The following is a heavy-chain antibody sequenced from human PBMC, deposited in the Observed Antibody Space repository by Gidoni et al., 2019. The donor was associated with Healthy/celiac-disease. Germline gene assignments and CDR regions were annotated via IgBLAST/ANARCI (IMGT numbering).Heavy chain of an antibody. D-gene: IGHD2-15*01. CDR3: HIVVVVAATTRFDY. Sequence: EVQLVESGGGLVKPGGSLRLSCAASGFTFSNAWMSWVRQAPGKGLEWVGRIKSKTDGGTTDYAAPVKGRFTISRDDSKNTLYLQMNSLKTEDTAVYYCHIVVVVAATTRFDYWGQGTLVTVSS. V-gene: IGHV3-15*01. CDR1: GFTFSNAW. CDR2: IKSKTDGGTT. J-gene: IGHJ4*02.